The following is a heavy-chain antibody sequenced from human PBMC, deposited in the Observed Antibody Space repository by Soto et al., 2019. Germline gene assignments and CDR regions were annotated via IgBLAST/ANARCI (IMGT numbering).Heavy chain of an antibody. J-gene: IGHJ4*02. CDR2: IKEDGSEK. CDR1: GFSLSYYW. V-gene: IGHV3-7*01. CDR3: ARDCSGGDCYY. D-gene: IGHD2-21*02. Sequence: EVQLVESGGGLVQPGGSLKLSCAASGFSLSYYWMSWVRQAPGKGLEWVANIKEDGSEKYYVDSVKGRFTIPRDNAKNSVYLQMNSLRVEDTAVYYCARDCSGGDCYYWGQGTLVTVSS.